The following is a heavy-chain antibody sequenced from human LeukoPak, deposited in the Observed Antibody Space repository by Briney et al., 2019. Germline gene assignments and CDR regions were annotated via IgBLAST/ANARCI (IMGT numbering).Heavy chain of an antibody. Sequence: GGSLRLSCAASGLTFNDYYMSWIRQAPGKGLEWVSYISSSGSTIYYTDSVEGRFTISRDNAKNSLYLHMNSLRVEDTAVYYCARVSGYSGYDCDYFDDWGQGTLVTVSS. V-gene: IGHV3-11*04. J-gene: IGHJ4*02. D-gene: IGHD5-12*01. CDR2: ISSSGSTI. CDR3: ARVSGYSGYDCDYFDD. CDR1: GLTFNDYY.